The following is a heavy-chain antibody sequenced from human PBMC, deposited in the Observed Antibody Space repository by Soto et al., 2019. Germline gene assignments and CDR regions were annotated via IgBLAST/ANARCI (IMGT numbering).Heavy chain of an antibody. CDR2: MSPNSGNT. J-gene: IGHJ4*02. D-gene: IGHD1-26*01. CDR3: SRGEWELRH. Sequence: QVQLVQSGAEVKKPGASVKVSCKASGYTFTSYDINWVRQATGQGPEWMGYMSPNSGNTGYAQNFQGRVTMTRDTSISTAYMELTSLTSEATAVYYCSRGEWELRHWGQGSLVIVSS. V-gene: IGHV1-8*01. CDR1: GYTFTSYD.